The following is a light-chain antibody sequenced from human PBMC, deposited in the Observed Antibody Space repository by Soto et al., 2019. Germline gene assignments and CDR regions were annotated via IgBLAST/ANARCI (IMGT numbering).Light chain of an antibody. V-gene: IGKV3-11*01. CDR2: EAS. Sequence: EIVLTQSPATLSLSPGDGATLSCRASQSITKFLAWYQQRPGQPPRLLISEASERASGVPARLSGSGSGTDFTLPISSVEPEDFASCYCQQRLSGPWSFGQGIRVEI. J-gene: IGKJ1*01. CDR1: QSITKF. CDR3: QQRLSGPWS.